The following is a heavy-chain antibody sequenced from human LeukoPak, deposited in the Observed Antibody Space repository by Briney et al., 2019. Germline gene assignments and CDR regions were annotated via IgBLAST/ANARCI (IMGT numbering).Heavy chain of an antibody. V-gene: IGHV1-8*01. CDR2: MNPNSGNT. CDR3: ASLGVPYYYYGMDV. J-gene: IGHJ6*02. CDR1: GYTFTSYD. D-gene: IGHD1-26*01. Sequence: ASVKVSCKASGYTFTSYDINWVRQATGQGLEWMGWMNPNSGNTGYAQKFQGRVTMTRNTSISTAYMELSSLRSEDTAVYYCASLGVPYYYYGMDVWGQGTMVTVSS.